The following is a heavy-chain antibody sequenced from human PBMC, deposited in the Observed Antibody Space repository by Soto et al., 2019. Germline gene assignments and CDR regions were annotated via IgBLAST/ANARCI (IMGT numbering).Heavy chain of an antibody. CDR1: GYLFTAYS. CDR2: VNPSGGST. V-gene: IGHV1-46*01. Sequence: ASVKVSCKASGYLFTAYSMHWVRLAPGQGLEWMGVVNPSGGSTKYAQNFQGRVTMTRDTSTTTIYMELSSLRSDDTAIYYCAREENCSGGTCYSEYFHRWGKGTLVTVSS. J-gene: IGHJ1*01. CDR3: AREENCSGGTCYSEYFHR. D-gene: IGHD2-15*01.